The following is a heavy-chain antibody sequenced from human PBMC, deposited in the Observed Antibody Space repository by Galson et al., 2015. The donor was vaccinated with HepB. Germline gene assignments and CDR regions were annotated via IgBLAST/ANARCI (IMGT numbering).Heavy chain of an antibody. D-gene: IGHD3-22*01. V-gene: IGHV3-53*01. Sequence: SLRLSCAASGFTFSSYGMHWVRQAPGKGLEWVSVIYSGGSTYYADSVKGRFTISRDNSKNTLYLQMNSLRAEDTAVYYCARILTYYYDSSDVDYWGQGTLVTVSS. CDR3: ARILTYYYDSSDVDY. J-gene: IGHJ4*02. CDR1: GFTFSSYG. CDR2: IYSGGST.